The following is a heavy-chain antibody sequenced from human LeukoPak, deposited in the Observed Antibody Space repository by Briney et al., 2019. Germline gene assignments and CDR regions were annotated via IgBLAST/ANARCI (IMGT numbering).Heavy chain of an antibody. D-gene: IGHD6-19*01. CDR3: ARDKADSVAGRGDAFDI. V-gene: IGHV3-9*01. Sequence: GRSLRLSCAASGFTFDDYAMHWVRQAPGKGLEWVSGISWNSGSIGYADSVKGQFTISRDNAKNSLYLQMNSLRAEDTAVYYCARDKADSVAGRGDAFDIWGQGTMVTVSS. J-gene: IGHJ3*02. CDR1: GFTFDDYA. CDR2: ISWNSGSI.